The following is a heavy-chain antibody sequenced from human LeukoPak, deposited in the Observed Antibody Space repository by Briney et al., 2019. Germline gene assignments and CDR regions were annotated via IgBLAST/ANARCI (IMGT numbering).Heavy chain of an antibody. CDR2: ISYDGSNK. J-gene: IGHJ4*02. D-gene: IGHD3-22*01. CDR1: GFTFSSYG. V-gene: IGHV3-30*03. Sequence: PGGSLRLSCAASGFTFSSYGMHWVRQAPGKGLEWVAVISYDGSNKYYADSVMGRFTISRDNSKNTLYLQMNSLRAEDTAVYYCARRGYYYDSSGYYYFDYWGQGTLVTVSS. CDR3: ARRGYYYDSSGYYYFDY.